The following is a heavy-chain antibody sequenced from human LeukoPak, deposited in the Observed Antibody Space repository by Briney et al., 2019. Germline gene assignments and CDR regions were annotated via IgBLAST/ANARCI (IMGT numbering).Heavy chain of an antibody. CDR3: AREGPRGNSQFDY. Sequence: GGSLRLSCAASGFTFSNYGMHWVRQAPGKGLEWVALIWYDGSNKYYTDSVKGRPTISRDNSKDTLFLQMNSPRAEDTAVYYCAREGPRGNSQFDYWGQGTLVTVSS. CDR1: GFTFSNYG. CDR2: IWYDGSNK. V-gene: IGHV3-33*01. J-gene: IGHJ4*02. D-gene: IGHD2/OR15-2a*01.